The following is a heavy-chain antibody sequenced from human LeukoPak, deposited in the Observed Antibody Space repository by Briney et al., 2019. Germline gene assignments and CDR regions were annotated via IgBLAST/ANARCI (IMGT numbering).Heavy chain of an antibody. V-gene: IGHV4-31*03. CDR1: GGSISGYY. CDR2: IYYSGST. CDR3: AREYSSGWYGG. D-gene: IGHD6-19*01. J-gene: IGHJ4*02. Sequence: PSETLSLTCTVSGGSISGYYWSWIRQHPGKGLEWIGYIYYSGSTYYNPSLKSRVTISVDTSKNQFSLKLSSVTAADTAVYYCAREYSSGWYGGWGQGTLVTVSS.